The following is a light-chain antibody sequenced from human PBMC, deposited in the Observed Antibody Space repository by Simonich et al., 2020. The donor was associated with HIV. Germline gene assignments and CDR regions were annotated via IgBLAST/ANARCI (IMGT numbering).Light chain of an antibody. J-gene: IGKJ4*01. V-gene: IGKV4-1*01. CDR1: QSVLYNSNNKNY. CDR2: WAS. Sequence: DIVMTQSPDSLAVSLGERATINCKSSQSVLYNSNNKNYLVWYQQKPGQPPKLLIYWASTRESGVPDRFSGSGSGTEFTLTISSLQPEDFATYYCLQHNSYPLTFGGGTKVEIK. CDR3: LQHNSYPLT.